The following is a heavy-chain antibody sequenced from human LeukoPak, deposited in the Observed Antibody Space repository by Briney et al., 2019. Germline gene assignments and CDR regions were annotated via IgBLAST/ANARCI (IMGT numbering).Heavy chain of an antibody. D-gene: IGHD1-26*01. CDR2: ITTNSGGP. CDR3: AQVRIVGATRAFDY. CDR1: GYTFTGYY. V-gene: IGHV1-2*06. Sequence: ASVKVSCKASGYTFTGYYMHWVRQAPGQGLEWMGRITTNSGGPNYAQKCQGRVTMSRNTSISTAYMELSSLRSEDTAVYYCAQVRIVGATRAFDYWGQGTLVTVSS. J-gene: IGHJ4*02.